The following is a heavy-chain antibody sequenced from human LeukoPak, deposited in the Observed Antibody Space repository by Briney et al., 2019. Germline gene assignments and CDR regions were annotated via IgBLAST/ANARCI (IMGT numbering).Heavy chain of an antibody. D-gene: IGHD3-10*01. Sequence: GGSLRLSCAASGFTFDDYAMHWVRQAPGKGLEWVSGISWNSGSIGYADSVKGRFTISRDNAKNSLYLQMNSLRAEDTALYYCAKSMVRGVIIPLDYWGQGTLVTVSS. J-gene: IGHJ4*02. CDR1: GFTFDDYA. CDR3: AKSMVRGVIIPLDY. V-gene: IGHV3-9*01. CDR2: ISWNSGSI.